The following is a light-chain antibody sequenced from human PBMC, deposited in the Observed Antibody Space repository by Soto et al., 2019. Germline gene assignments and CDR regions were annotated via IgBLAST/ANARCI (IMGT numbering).Light chain of an antibody. CDR2: DAS. Sequence: EIVLTQSPATLSLSPGERATLSCRASQSFSSYLAWYQQKPGQAPRLLIYDASNRATGIPARFSGSGSGTVFTLTISRLEPEDVAVYYCQQRSNWPPYTFGQGTKLEIK. J-gene: IGKJ2*01. V-gene: IGKV3-11*01. CDR3: QQRSNWPPYT. CDR1: QSFSSY.